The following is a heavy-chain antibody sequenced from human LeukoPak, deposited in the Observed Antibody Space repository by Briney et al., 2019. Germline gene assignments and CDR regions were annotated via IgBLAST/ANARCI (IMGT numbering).Heavy chain of an antibody. CDR2: IYNNGNT. V-gene: IGHV4-61*02. CDR3: ARYEAVAGVFDY. D-gene: IGHD6-19*01. J-gene: IGHJ4*02. CDR1: GDSITSGGYS. Sequence: SETLSLTCAVSGDSITSGGYSWSWIRQPAGKGLEWIGRIYNNGNTNYNPSLKSRVTISVDTSKNQFSLKLSSVTAADTAVYYCARYEAVAGVFDYWGQGTLVTVAS.